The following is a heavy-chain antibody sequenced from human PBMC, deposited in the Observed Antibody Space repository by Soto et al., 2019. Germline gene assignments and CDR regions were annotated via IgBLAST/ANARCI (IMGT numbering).Heavy chain of an antibody. D-gene: IGHD2-15*01. V-gene: IGHV3-33*01. J-gene: IGHJ6*02. CDR1: GFTFSSYG. CDR3: ARGGGYDYYYGMDV. CDR2: IWYDGSNK. Sequence: PGGSLRLSCAASGFTFSSYGMHWVRQAPGKGLEWVAVIWYDGSNKYYADSVKGRFTIPRDNSKNTLYLQMNSLRAEDTAVYYCARGGGYDYYYGMDVWGQGTTVTVS.